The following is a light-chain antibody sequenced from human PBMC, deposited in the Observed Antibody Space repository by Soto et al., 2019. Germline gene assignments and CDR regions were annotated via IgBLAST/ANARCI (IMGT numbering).Light chain of an antibody. CDR3: NSHAVSIYV. Sequence: QSVLTQPPSVSGSTGQTVSICCTGTSRDVGGYKYVSWYKQHPGKAPKLILYEVSKRPSGDTDRLSDSKSGNKASLTVYELQAEDEPYYYCNSHAVSIYVLGTGTKVTVL. J-gene: IGLJ1*01. V-gene: IGLV2-8*01. CDR2: EVS. CDR1: SRDVGGYKY.